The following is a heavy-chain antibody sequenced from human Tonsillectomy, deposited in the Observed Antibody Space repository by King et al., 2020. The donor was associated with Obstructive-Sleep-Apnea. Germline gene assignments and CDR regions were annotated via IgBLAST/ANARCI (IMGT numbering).Heavy chain of an antibody. CDR2: INPSGGST. V-gene: IGHV1-46*01. D-gene: IGHD6-19*01. CDR1: GYTFTSYY. Sequence: QVQLVESGAEVKKPGASVKVSCKASGYTFTSYYMHWVRQAPGQGLEWVGIINPSGGSTSYAQKFQGRVTMTRDTSTSTVYMELSSLRSEDTAVYYCAREVIAVAGTGAFDIWGQGTMVTVSS. CDR3: AREVIAVAGTGAFDI. J-gene: IGHJ3*02.